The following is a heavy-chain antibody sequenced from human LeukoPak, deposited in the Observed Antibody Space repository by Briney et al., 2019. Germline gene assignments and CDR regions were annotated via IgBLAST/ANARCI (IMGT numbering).Heavy chain of an antibody. CDR2: ISSNGGSK. CDR3: ARDNY. J-gene: IGHJ4*02. CDR1: GFTFSSYA. V-gene: IGHV3-64*01. Sequence: GGSLRLSCAASGFTFSSYAMHWVRQAPGKGLEYVSDISSNGGSKYYANSVKGRFTISRDNSKNTLYLQMGSLRAEEMAVYYCARDNYWGQGTLVTVSS.